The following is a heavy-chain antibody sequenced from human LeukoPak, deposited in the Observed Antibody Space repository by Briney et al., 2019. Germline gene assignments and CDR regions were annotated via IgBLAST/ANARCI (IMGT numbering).Heavy chain of an antibody. CDR1: GFTFSSYE. J-gene: IGHJ4*02. CDR2: ISATGNTI. V-gene: IGHV3-48*03. D-gene: IGHD3-10*01. CDR3: ARDHYGSGSYVFDY. Sequence: PGGSLRLSCAASGFTFSSYEMNWVRQAPGKGLEWVSYISATGNTIFYADSVKGRFTVSRDNAKNSLYLQMSSLRAEDTAVYYCARDHYGSGSYVFDYWGQGTLVTVSS.